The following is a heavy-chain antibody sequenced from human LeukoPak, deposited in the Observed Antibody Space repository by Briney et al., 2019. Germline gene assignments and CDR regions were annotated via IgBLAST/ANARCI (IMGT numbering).Heavy chain of an antibody. Sequence: PSETLSLTCTVSGGSISSYYWSWIRQPPGKGLDWIGYIYYSGSTNYNPSLKSRVTISVDTSKNQFSLKLSSVTAADTAVYYCARNPVSRPDWYFDLWGRGTLVTVSS. CDR2: IYYSGST. CDR3: ARNPVSRPDWYFDL. CDR1: GGSISSYY. D-gene: IGHD1-14*01. J-gene: IGHJ2*01. V-gene: IGHV4-59*01.